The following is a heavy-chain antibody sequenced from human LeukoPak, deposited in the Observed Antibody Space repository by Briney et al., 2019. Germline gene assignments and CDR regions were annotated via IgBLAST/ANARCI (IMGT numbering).Heavy chain of an antibody. CDR1: GFTFSSYA. CDR2: ISYDGSNK. CDR3: ARDRYYYDSSGYKGYYYYGMDV. Sequence: GGSLRLSCAASGFTFSSYAMHWVRQAPGKGLEWVAVISYDGSNKYYADSVKGRFTISRDNSKNTLYLQMNSLRAEDTAVYYCARDRYYYDSSGYKGYYYYGMDVWGQGTTVTVSS. J-gene: IGHJ6*02. D-gene: IGHD3-22*01. V-gene: IGHV3-30-3*01.